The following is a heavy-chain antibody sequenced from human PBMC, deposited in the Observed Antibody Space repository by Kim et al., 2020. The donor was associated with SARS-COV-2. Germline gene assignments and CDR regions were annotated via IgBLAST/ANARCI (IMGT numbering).Heavy chain of an antibody. CDR1: GFTFSSYW. D-gene: IGHD2-2*01. CDR2: IKQDGSEK. Sequence: GGSLRLSCAASGFTFSSYWMSWVRQAPGKGLEWVANIKQDGSEKYYVDSVKGRFTISRDNAKNSLYLQMNSLRAEDTAVYYCAREYGVIPGSSTRRAYYGMDVWGQGTTVTVSS. CDR3: AREYGVIPGSSTRRAYYGMDV. V-gene: IGHV3-7*03. J-gene: IGHJ6*02.